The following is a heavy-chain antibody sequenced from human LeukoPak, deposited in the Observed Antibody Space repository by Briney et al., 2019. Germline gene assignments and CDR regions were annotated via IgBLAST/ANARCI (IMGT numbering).Heavy chain of an antibody. Sequence: SETLSLTCNVSGGSISGSDDYWTWIRQHPGKGLEWIAYIYYSGTTYYNPSLKSRVSISVDTSKNQFSLKLSSVTVADTAVYYCARHKSDSSGYYYWYFDLWGRGTLVTVSS. CDR3: ARHKSDSSGYYYWYFDL. CDR1: GGSISGSDDY. D-gene: IGHD3-22*01. CDR2: IYYSGTT. V-gene: IGHV4-31*03. J-gene: IGHJ2*01.